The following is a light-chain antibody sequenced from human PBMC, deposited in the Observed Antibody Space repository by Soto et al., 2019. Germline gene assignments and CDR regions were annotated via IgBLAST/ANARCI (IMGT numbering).Light chain of an antibody. Sequence: IGLTQSPGTLSFSPGGRATLSCRASQSVSRNYVAWYQQKPGQAPRLLIYGASSRASGIPDRFSGSGSGEDFTLSITRLEPEDSALYYCKQYGRTPLTFGGGNKVDIX. J-gene: IGKJ4*01. V-gene: IGKV3-20*01. CDR1: QSVSRNY. CDR2: GAS. CDR3: KQYGRTPLT.